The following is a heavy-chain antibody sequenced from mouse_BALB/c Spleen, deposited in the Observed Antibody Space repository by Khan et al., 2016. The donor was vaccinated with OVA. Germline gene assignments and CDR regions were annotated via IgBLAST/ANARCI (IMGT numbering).Heavy chain of an antibody. J-gene: IGHJ3*01. CDR2: ISPGSGDT. CDR3: ARRNYFGYTFAY. D-gene: IGHD1-2*01. CDR1: GYTFTDYY. V-gene: IGHV1-77*01. Sequence: QVQLQQSGAELARPGASVKLSCKASGYTFTDYYINWVKQRTGQGLEWIGEISPGSGDTYYIEKFKGKATLTADKSYSTAYMQLSSLTSEASAVYFCARRNYFGYTFAYWGQGTLVTVSA.